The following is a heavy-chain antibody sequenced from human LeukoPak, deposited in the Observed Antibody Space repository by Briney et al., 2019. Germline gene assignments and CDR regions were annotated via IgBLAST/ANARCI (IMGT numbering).Heavy chain of an antibody. D-gene: IGHD2-2*01. CDR2: ISSSSSYI. Sequence: PGGSLRLSCAASGXTFSNYNMNWIRQAPGKGLEWVSFISSSSSYIYYADSVKGRFTTSRDNAKNSLFLQMDSLRAEDTAVYYCARDSAPNIGDCSTWGQGTLVTVSS. V-gene: IGHV3-21*01. J-gene: IGHJ1*01. CDR1: GXTFSNYN. CDR3: ARDSAPNIGDCST.